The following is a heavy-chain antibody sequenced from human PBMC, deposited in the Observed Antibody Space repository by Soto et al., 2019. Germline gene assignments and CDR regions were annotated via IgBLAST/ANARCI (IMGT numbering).Heavy chain of an antibody. Sequence: PSETLSLTCAVTGGSISSGGYSWSWIRQPPGKGLEWIGYIYHSGSTYYNPSLKSRVTIPVDRSKNQFSLKLSSVTAADTAVYYCARGSVRYCSGGSCYGGSDAFDIWGQGTMVTVSS. CDR2: IYHSGST. V-gene: IGHV4-30-2*01. CDR3: ARGSVRYCSGGSCYGGSDAFDI. CDR1: GGSISSGGYS. D-gene: IGHD2-15*01. J-gene: IGHJ3*02.